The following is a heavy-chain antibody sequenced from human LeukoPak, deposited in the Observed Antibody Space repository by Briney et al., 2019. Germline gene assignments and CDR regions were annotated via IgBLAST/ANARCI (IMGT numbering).Heavy chain of an antibody. CDR1: GFTFSSFA. V-gene: IGHV3-23*01. D-gene: IGHD2-2*01. CDR3: AKDRSCTGSSCNVGS. Sequence: QPGGSLRLSCAASGFTFSSFAMSWVRQAPGKGLERVSAISGSGGSTYYADSVKGRFTISRDNSKNTLFLQMNSLRAEDRAVYYCAKDRSCTGSSCNVGSWGQGTMVTVSS. J-gene: IGHJ3*01. CDR2: ISGSGGST.